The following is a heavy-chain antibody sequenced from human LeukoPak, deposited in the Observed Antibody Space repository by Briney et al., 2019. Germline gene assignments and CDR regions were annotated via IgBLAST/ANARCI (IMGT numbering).Heavy chain of an antibody. CDR2: IYYSGST. J-gene: IGHJ6*03. D-gene: IGHD3-3*01. V-gene: IGHV4-38-2*02. Sequence: PSGTLSLTCTVSGYSISSGYYWGWIRQPPGKGLEWIGSIYYSGSTYYNPSLKSRVTISVDTSKNQFSLKLSSVTAADTAVYYCARDNENYDFWSGYYKRYYYYYMDVWGKGTTVTVSS. CDR3: ARDNENYDFWSGYYKRYYYYYMDV. CDR1: GYSISSGYY.